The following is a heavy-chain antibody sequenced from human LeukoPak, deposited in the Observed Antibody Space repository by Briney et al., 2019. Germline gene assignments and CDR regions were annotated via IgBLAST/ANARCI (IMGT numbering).Heavy chain of an antibody. CDR2: ISAYNGNT. CDR1: GYTFTSYG. J-gene: IGHJ4*02. CDR3: ARLAGGYSYGYVHY. V-gene: IGHV1-18*01. Sequence: ASVKVSCKASGYTFTSYGISWVRQAPGQGLEWMGWISAYNGNTNYAQKLQGRVTMTTDTSTSTAYMELRSLRSDDTAVYYCARLAGGYSYGYVHYWGQGTLVTVSS. D-gene: IGHD5-18*01.